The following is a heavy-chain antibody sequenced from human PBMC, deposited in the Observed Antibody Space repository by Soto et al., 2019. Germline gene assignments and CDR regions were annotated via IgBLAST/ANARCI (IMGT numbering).Heavy chain of an antibody. CDR1: GYTFTSYG. J-gene: IGHJ4*02. V-gene: IGHV1-18*01. CDR3: AGDGHILATGGNYY. CDR2: ISAYNGNT. D-gene: IGHD5-12*01. Sequence: QVQLVQSGAEVKKPGASVKVSCKASGYTFTSYGISWVRQAPGQGLEWMGWISAYNGNTNYAQKLQGRVSMTTDTSTNTAYMELRGLRSDDKAVYYCAGDGHILATGGNYYWGQGTLVTVSS.